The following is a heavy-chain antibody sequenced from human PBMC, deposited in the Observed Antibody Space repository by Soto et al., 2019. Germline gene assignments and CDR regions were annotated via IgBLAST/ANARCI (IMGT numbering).Heavy chain of an antibody. Sequence: SETLSLTCTVSGGSISSSSYYWGWIRQPPGKGLEWIGYIYYSGSTNYNPSLKSRVTTSVDTSKNQFSLKLSSVTAADTAVYYCARLGYGKHDAFDIWGQGTMVTVSS. CDR1: GGSISSSSYY. V-gene: IGHV4-61*05. J-gene: IGHJ3*02. CDR2: IYYSGST. D-gene: IGHD5-12*01. CDR3: ARLGYGKHDAFDI.